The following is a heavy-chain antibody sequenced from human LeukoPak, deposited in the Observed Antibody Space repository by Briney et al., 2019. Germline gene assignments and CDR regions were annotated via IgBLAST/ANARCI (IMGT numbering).Heavy chain of an antibody. CDR2: INHSGST. CDR1: GGSFSGYY. J-gene: IGHJ4*02. V-gene: IGHV4-34*01. CDR3: ARRLRYFDWLRGGRFDY. D-gene: IGHD3-9*01. Sequence: SETLSLTCAVYGGSFSGYYWSWIRQPPGKGLEWIGEINHSGSTNYNPSLKSRVTISVDTSKNQFSLKLSSVTAADTAVYYCARRLRYFDWLRGGRFDYWGQGTLVTVSS.